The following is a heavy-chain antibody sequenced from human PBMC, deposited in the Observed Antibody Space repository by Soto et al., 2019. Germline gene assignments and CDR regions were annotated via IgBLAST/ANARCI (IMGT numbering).Heavy chain of an antibody. CDR1: GGSVSTANYY. D-gene: IGHD6-19*01. CDR2: IYYGGST. Sequence: SETLSLTCTVSGGSVSTANYYWTWIRQPPGKGLEWIGHIYYGGSTNYNPSLKSRVTISLDTSRNQFSLKLSSVTAADTAVYYCASYSSGWYDVIYWGQGTLVTVSS. CDR3: ASYSSGWYDVIY. J-gene: IGHJ4*02. V-gene: IGHV4-61*01.